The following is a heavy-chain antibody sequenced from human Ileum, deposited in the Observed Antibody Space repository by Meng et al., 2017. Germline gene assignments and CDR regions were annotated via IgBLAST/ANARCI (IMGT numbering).Heavy chain of an antibody. D-gene: IGHD3-10*01. V-gene: IGHV3-7*01. CDR1: GFTFSSYA. CDR3: ARGGHYYGNF. J-gene: IGHJ4*02. CDR2: IKEDGTEK. Sequence: GESLKISCAASGFTFSSYAMSWVRQAPGKGLEWVANIKEDGTEKIYVDSVKGRFTVSRDNAKNSLYLQMNSLRVEDTAVYYCARGGHYYGNFWAQGTLVTVSS.